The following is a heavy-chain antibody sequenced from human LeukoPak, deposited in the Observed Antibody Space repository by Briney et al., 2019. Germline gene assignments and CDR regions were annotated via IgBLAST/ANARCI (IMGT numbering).Heavy chain of an antibody. CDR3: AKGWKFAGTRGGYYFDY. J-gene: IGHJ4*02. D-gene: IGHD6-13*01. CDR2: ISWNSGSI. CDR1: GFTFDDYA. V-gene: IGHV3-9*01. Sequence: GGSLRLSCAASGFTFDDYAMHWVRQAPGKGLEWVSGISWNSGSIGYADSVEGRFTISRDNAKNSLYLQMNSLRAEDTALYYCAKGWKFAGTRGGYYFDYWGQGTLVTVSS.